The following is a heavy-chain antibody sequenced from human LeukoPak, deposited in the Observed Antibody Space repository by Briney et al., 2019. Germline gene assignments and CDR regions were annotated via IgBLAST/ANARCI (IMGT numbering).Heavy chain of an antibody. CDR1: GFTFSSYV. D-gene: IGHD2-15*01. V-gene: IGHV3-30-3*01. J-gene: IGHJ3*02. Sequence: GGSLRLSCAASGFTFSSYVMHWVRQAPGKGLEWVAVISYDGSNKYYADSVKGRFTISRDNSKNTLYLQMNSLRAEDTAVCYCAAGLVVIDAFDIWGQGTMVTVSS. CDR3: AAGLVVIDAFDI. CDR2: ISYDGSNK.